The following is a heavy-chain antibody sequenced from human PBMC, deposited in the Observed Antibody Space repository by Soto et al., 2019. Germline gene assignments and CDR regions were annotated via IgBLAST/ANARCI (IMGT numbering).Heavy chain of an antibody. J-gene: IGHJ4*02. CDR3: ARADYIWGSYRYGFDY. V-gene: IGHV1-18*01. D-gene: IGHD3-16*02. CDR1: GYTFTSYG. CDR2: ISASSGNT. Sequence: QVQLVQSGAEVKKPGASVKVSCKASGYTFTSYGISWVRQAPGQGLEWMGWISASSGNTNSAQKLQVRVTMTTDTSTSTAYMELRSLRSDDTAVYYCARADYIWGSYRYGFDYWGQGTLVTVSS.